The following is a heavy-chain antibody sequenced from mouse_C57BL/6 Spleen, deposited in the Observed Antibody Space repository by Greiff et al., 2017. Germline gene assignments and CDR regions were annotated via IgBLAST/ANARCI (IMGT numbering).Heavy chain of an antibody. CDR1: GYAFSSYW. V-gene: IGHV1-80*01. D-gene: IGHD2-3*01. J-gene: IGHJ4*01. CDR2: IYPGDGDT. CDR3: ARPIYDGSPYAMDY. Sequence: VKLMESGAELVKPGASVKISCKASGYAFSSYWMNWVKQRPGKGLEWIGQIYPGDGDTNYNGKFKGKATLTADKSSSTAYMQLSSLTSEDSAVYFCARPIYDGSPYAMDYWGQGTSVTVSS.